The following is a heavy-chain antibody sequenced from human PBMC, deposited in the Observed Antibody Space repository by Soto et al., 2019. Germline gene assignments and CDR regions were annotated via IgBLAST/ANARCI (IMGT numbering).Heavy chain of an antibody. Sequence: SVKVSCKASGGTFSSYAISWVRQAPGQGLEWMGGIIPIFGTANYAQKFQGRVTITADESTSTAYMELSSLRSEDTAVYYCARVLVATNDAFDIWGQGTMVTVSS. D-gene: IGHD1-1*01. J-gene: IGHJ3*02. CDR1: GGTFSSYA. CDR3: ARVLVATNDAFDI. CDR2: IIPIFGTA. V-gene: IGHV1-69*13.